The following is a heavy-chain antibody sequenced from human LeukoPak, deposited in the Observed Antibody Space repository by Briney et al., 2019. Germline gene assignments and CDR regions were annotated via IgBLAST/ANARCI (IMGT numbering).Heavy chain of an antibody. V-gene: IGHV3-7*01. CDR1: GFTFSNYW. Sequence: GGSLRLSCAVSGFTFSNYWMSWVRQAPGKGLEWVANIKQNGSEKYYVDSVKGRFTISRDNAKNSLYLQMNSLRAEDTAVYYCASPTSPGPVGYGDYVSNYYYGMDVWGQGTTVTVSS. D-gene: IGHD4-17*01. CDR2: IKQNGSEK. J-gene: IGHJ6*02. CDR3: ASPTSPGPVGYGDYVSNYYYGMDV.